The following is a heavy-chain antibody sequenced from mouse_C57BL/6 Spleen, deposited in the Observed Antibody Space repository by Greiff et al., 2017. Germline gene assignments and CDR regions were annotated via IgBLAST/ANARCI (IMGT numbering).Heavy chain of an antibody. CDR2: ISYDGSN. CDR3: AGGGAAWYFDV. J-gene: IGHJ1*03. V-gene: IGHV3-6*01. Sequence: EVKLVESGPGLVKPSQSLSLTCSVTGYSITSGYYWYWIRQFPGNKLEWMGYISYDGSNNYNPSLKNRISITRDTSKNQFFLKLNSVTTEDTATCFCAGGGAAWYFDVWGTGTTVTVSS. CDR1: GYSITSGYY.